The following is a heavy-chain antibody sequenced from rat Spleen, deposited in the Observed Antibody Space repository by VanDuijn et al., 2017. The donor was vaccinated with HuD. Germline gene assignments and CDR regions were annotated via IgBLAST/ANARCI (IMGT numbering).Heavy chain of an antibody. CDR2: ISYDSIST. V-gene: IGHV5-7*01. D-gene: IGHD4-3*01. J-gene: IGHJ2*01. Sequence: EVQLVESGGGLVQPGRSLKLSCATSGFTFSDFYMAWVRQAPTKGLEWVATISYDSISTYYRDSVKGRFTISRDNAKSTLYLQMDSLRSEDTATYYCTRHNSGYFDYWGQGVMVTVSS. CDR1: GFTFSDFY. CDR3: TRHNSGYFDY.